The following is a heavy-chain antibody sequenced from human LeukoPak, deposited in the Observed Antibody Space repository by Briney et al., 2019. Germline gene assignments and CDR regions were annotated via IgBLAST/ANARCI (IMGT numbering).Heavy chain of an antibody. Sequence: PGRSLRLSCAASGFTFDDYAMHWVRQAPGKGLEWVSGISWNSGSIGYADSVKGRFTISRDNAKNSLYLQMNSLRAEDTALYYCAKDILAAAGSGWFDPWGQGTLVTVSS. J-gene: IGHJ5*02. CDR2: ISWNSGSI. CDR1: GFTFDDYA. CDR3: AKDILAAAGSGWFDP. D-gene: IGHD6-13*01. V-gene: IGHV3-9*01.